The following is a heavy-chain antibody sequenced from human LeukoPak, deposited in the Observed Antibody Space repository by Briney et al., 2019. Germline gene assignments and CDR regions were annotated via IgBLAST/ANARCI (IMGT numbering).Heavy chain of an antibody. J-gene: IGHJ5*02. CDR2: IYTSGST. CDR1: GGSISSYY. Sequence: SETLSLTCTVSGGSISSYYWSWIRQPAGKGLEWIGRIYTSGSTNYNPSLKSRVTMSVDTSKNQFSLKLSSVTAADTAVYYCARGGNWNDAAPFDPWGQGTLVTVSS. V-gene: IGHV4-4*07. D-gene: IGHD1-1*01. CDR3: ARGGNWNDAAPFDP.